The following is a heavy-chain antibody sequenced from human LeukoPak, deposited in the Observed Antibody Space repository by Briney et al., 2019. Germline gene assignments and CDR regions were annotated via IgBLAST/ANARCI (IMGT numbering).Heavy chain of an antibody. D-gene: IGHD2-2*01. CDR3: ARDPDCSSTSCQGDY. CDR1: GGTFSSYA. J-gene: IGHJ4*02. CDR2: IIPIFGTA. V-gene: IGHV1-69*05. Sequence: GASVKVSCKASGGTFSSYAISWVRQAPGQGLEWMGGIIPIFGTANYAQKFQGRVTITTDESTSTAYMELSSLRSEDTAVYYCARDPDCSSTSCQGDYWGQGTLVTVSS.